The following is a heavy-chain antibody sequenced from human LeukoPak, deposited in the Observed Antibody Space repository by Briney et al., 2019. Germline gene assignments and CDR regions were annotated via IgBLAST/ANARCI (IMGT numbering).Heavy chain of an antibody. CDR1: GFTFSGSA. V-gene: IGHV3-73*01. D-gene: IGHD6-19*01. CDR2: IRSKAYTYAT. CDR3: ITLGESSGWYPDY. J-gene: IGHJ4*02. Sequence: GGSLTLSCAASGFTFSGSAMHWVRQASGKGLEWVGRIRSKAYTYATAYAASVKGSFTISRDDSKNTAYLQMNSLNTEDTAVYYCITLGESSGWYPDYWGQGTLGTVSS.